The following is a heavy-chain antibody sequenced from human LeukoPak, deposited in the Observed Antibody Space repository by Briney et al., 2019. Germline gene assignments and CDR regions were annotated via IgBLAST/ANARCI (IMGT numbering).Heavy chain of an antibody. J-gene: IGHJ4*02. D-gene: IGHD4-23*01. CDR2: ISSSSSYI. Sequence: GGSLRLSCAASGFTFSTYSMNWVRQALGKGLEWVSSISSSSSYIYYADSVKGRFTISRDNAKNSLYLQMNSLRAEDTALYYCARDLATVVTPYFDYWGQGTLVTVSS. CDR3: ARDLATVVTPYFDY. CDR1: GFTFSTYS. V-gene: IGHV3-21*01.